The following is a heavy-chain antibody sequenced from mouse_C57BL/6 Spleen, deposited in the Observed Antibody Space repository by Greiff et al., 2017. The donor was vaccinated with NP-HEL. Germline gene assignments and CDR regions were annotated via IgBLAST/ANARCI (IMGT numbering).Heavy chain of an antibody. J-gene: IGHJ2*01. D-gene: IGHD4-1*01. V-gene: IGHV1-59*01. CDR1: GYTFTSYW. CDR2: IDPSDSYT. Sequence: QVQLQQSGAELVRPGTSVKLSCKASGYTFTSYWMHWVKQRPGQGLEWIGVIDPSDSYTNYNQKFKGKATLTVDTSSSTAYMQLSSLTSEDSAVYYCARGELGRYFDYWGQGTTLTVSS. CDR3: ARGELGRYFDY.